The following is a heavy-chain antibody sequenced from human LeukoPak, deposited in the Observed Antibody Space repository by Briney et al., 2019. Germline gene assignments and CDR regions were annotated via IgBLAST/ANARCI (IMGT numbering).Heavy chain of an antibody. CDR2: IRTSGIT. J-gene: IGHJ3*02. Sequence: ASETLSLTCTVSGGSISNYFWSWIRQPAGKGLGWIGRIRTSGITDDNPSLKSRVTMSVDTSKNQFSLNLSSVTAADTAVYYCASGTGPAFDIWGQGTMVTVSS. V-gene: IGHV4-4*07. D-gene: IGHD1-26*01. CDR1: GGSISNYF. CDR3: ASGTGPAFDI.